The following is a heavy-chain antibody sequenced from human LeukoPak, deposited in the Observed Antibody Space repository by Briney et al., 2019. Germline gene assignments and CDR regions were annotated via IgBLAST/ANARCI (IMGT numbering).Heavy chain of an antibody. V-gene: IGHV3-74*01. CDR2: ISPDGSST. Sequence: GGSLRLSCAASGFSFSSSWMLWVRQTPGKGLVWLSRISPDGSSTSYADSVKGRFTVSRDIARNTLSLQMNSLRAEDSAVYYCARLQGITPHPMTEGFDIWGQGTMVTVSS. J-gene: IGHJ3*02. CDR1: GFSFSSSW. CDR3: ARLQGITPHPMTEGFDI. D-gene: IGHD3-16*01.